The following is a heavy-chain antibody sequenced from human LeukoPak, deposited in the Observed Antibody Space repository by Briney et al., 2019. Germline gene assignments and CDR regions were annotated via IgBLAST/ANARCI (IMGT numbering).Heavy chain of an antibody. CDR1: GGSFSGYY. Sequence: PSETLSLTCAAYGGSFSGYYWSWIRQPPGKGLEWIGEINHSGSTTYNPSLKSRVTISVDMSKNQFSLKMTSVTAADTAVYYCARGRGSCTNGVCPIVSYHYYYMDVWGEGTTVTVSS. CDR2: INHSGST. J-gene: IGHJ6*03. V-gene: IGHV4-34*01. CDR3: ARGRGSCTNGVCPIVSYHYYYMDV. D-gene: IGHD2-8*01.